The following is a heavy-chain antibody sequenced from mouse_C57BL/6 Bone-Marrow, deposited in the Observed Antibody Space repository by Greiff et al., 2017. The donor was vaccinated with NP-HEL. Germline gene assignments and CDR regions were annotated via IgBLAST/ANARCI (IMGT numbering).Heavy chain of an antibody. D-gene: IGHD1-1*01. CDR1: GYTFTDYY. J-gene: IGHJ1*03. CDR3: ASPYYYGSTSYWYFDV. V-gene: IGHV1-84*01. Sequence: QVQLQQSGPELVKPGASVKIPCKASGYTFTDYYINWVKQRPGQGLEWIGWIYPGSGNTKYNEKFKGKATLTVDTSSSTAYMQLSSLTSEDSAVYFCASPYYYGSTSYWYFDVWGTGTTVTVSS. CDR2: IYPGSGNT.